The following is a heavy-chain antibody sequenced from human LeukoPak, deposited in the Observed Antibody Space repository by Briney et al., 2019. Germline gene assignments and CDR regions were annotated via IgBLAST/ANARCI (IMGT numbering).Heavy chain of an antibody. Sequence: GGSLRLSCVASEFTFSSYGVHWVRQAPGKGLEWVAYIRYDGSDRYYADSVKGRFTISRDNAKNSLYLQMNSLRAEDTAVYYCARGGSSSWDWWGQGTLVTVSS. CDR3: ARGGSSSWDW. CDR1: EFTFSSYG. D-gene: IGHD6-13*01. CDR2: IRYDGSDR. V-gene: IGHV3-30*02. J-gene: IGHJ4*02.